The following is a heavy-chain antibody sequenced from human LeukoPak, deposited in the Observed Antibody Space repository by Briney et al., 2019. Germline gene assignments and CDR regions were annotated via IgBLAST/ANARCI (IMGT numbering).Heavy chain of an antibody. CDR3: ARNEEVVVAATRTLDP. D-gene: IGHD2-15*01. J-gene: IGHJ5*02. CDR1: GYTFTGYY. Sequence: GASVKVSCKASGYTFTGYYMHWVRQAPGQGLEWMGWINPNSGGTNYAQKFQGRVTMTRDTSISTAHMELSRLRSDDTAVYYCARNEEVVVAATRTLDPWGQGTLVTVSS. V-gene: IGHV1-2*02. CDR2: INPNSGGT.